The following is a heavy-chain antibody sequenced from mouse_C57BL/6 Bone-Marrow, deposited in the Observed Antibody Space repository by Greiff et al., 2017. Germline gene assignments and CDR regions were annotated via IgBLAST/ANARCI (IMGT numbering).Heavy chain of an antibody. CDR2: ISDGGSYT. CDR1: GFTFSSYA. Sequence: EVPGVESGGGLVKPGGSLKLSCAASGFTFSSYAMSWVRQTPEKRLEWVATISDGGSYTYYPDNVKGRFTISRDNAKNNLYLQMSHLKSEDTAMYYCARDEGKAYWGQGTLVTVSA. CDR3: ARDEGKAY. V-gene: IGHV5-4*01. J-gene: IGHJ3*01.